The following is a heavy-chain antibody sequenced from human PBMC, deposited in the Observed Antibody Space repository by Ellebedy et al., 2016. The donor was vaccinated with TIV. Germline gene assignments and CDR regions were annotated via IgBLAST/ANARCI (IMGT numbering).Heavy chain of an antibody. D-gene: IGHD3-10*01. J-gene: IGHJ4*02. CDR1: GFTFSSYG. CDR3: AKDATRGFDY. CDR2: IRYDGRNK. Sequence: PGGSLRLSCAASGFTFSSYGMHWVRQAPGKGLEWVAFIRYDGRNKYYADSVKGRFTISRDNSKNTLYLQMNSLRAEDTAVYYCAKDATRGFDYWGQGTLVTVSS. V-gene: IGHV3-30*02.